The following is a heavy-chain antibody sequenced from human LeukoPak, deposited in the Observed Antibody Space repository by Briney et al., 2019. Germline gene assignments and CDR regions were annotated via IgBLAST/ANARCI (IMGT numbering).Heavy chain of an antibody. J-gene: IGHJ4*02. Sequence: SETLSLTCTVSGGSISSYYWSWLRQPPGKGLEWIGYIYYSGSNNYNPSLKSRVTISVDTSKNHFSQQLSSVTAADTAVYYCARQVEQQLVDYFDYWGQGTLVTVSS. CDR3: ARQVEQQLVDYFDY. V-gene: IGHV4-59*08. D-gene: IGHD6-13*01. CDR2: IYYSGSN. CDR1: GGSISSYY.